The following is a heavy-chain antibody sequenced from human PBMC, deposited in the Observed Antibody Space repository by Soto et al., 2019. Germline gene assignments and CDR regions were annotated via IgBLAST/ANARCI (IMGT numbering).Heavy chain of an antibody. CDR3: ARDPYSRTTVRIMDF. V-gene: IGHV3-48*02. Sequence: PRLSCAASGFTFTRHSMNWVRQAAGKGLEWISYISDSSGTIYYADSVKGRFTISRDNVQNSLYLQMNSLRDEDTAVYYCARDPYSRTTVRIMDFWGQG. CDR2: ISDSSGTI. D-gene: IGHD4-17*01. CDR1: GFTFTRHS. J-gene: IGHJ6*02.